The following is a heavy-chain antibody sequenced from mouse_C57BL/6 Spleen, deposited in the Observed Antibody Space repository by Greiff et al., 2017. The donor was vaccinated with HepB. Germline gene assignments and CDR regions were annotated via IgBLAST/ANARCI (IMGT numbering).Heavy chain of an antibody. D-gene: IGHD1-1*01. V-gene: IGHV5-17*01. Sequence: EVRLVESGGGLVKPGGSLKLSCAASGFTFSDYGMHWVRQAPEKGLEWVAYISSGSSTIYYADTVKGRFTISRDNSKNTLLLQMTRRRSEDTAMYYGARGGYGSTRFDSWGQGTTLTVSS. CDR3: ARGGYGSTRFDS. CDR1: GFTFSDYG. CDR2: ISSGSSTI. J-gene: IGHJ2*01.